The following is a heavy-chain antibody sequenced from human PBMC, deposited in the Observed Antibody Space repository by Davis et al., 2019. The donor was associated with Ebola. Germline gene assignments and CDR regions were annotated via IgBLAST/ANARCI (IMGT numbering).Heavy chain of an antibody. CDR2: IYHSGST. CDR1: GGSISSYY. J-gene: IGHJ4*02. CDR3: ARARFREFPFDN. Sequence: PSETLSLTCTVSGGSISSYYWSWIRQHPGKGLEWIGSIYHSGSTYYNPSLKSRVTISVDTSKNQFSLKLSSVTAADTAVYYCARARFREFPFDNWGQGTLVTVSS. V-gene: IGHV4-39*07. D-gene: IGHD3-10*01.